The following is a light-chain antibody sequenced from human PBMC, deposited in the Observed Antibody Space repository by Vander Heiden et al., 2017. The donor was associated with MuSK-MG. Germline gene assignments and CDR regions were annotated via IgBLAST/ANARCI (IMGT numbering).Light chain of an antibody. Sequence: DIQMTQSPSSLSASVGDRVTITCRASQSISSDLNWYQQKAGKAPKLLIYAASSLQSGVPSRFSGRGSGTDFTLTISRLQPEDFATYYCQQSDSTPRTFGQGTKVEIK. CDR3: QQSDSTPRT. V-gene: IGKV1-39*01. J-gene: IGKJ1*01. CDR1: QSISSD. CDR2: AAS.